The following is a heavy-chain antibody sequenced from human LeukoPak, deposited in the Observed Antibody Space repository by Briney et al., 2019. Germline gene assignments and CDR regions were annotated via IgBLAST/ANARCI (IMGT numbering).Heavy chain of an antibody. Sequence: GGSLRLSCAASGFTFSSYSMNWVRQAPGKGREWVSSIFGSGCTTYYADSVRGRFTISRDNSKNTLSLQMNSLRAEDTALYYCAKSGANSLFDSWGQGTLVTVSS. CDR2: IFGSGCTT. CDR3: AKSGANSLFDS. J-gene: IGHJ4*02. V-gene: IGHV3-23*01. D-gene: IGHD7-27*01. CDR1: GFTFSSYS.